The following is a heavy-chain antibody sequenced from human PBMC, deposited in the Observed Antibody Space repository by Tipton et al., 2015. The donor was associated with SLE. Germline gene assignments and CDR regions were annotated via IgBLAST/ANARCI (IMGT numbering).Heavy chain of an antibody. D-gene: IGHD1-26*01. Sequence: SPRLSCAVSGGSIISVGWWTWVRQPPGKGLEGIGHIDHGENTNYNPSLRSRVTISLDKAKNQFSLKLSSVTAADTAMYYCAREKGGSSIDYWGQGTLVTVSS. V-gene: IGHV4-4*02. CDR1: GGSIISVGW. CDR3: AREKGGSSIDY. J-gene: IGHJ4*02. CDR2: IDHGENT.